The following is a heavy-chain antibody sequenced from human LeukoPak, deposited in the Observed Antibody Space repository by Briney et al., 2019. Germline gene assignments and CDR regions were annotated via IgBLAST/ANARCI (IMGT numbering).Heavy chain of an antibody. J-gene: IGHJ6*02. CDR1: GFTFSSDS. CDR2: ISSSSSCI. D-gene: IGHD3-9*01. CDR3: ATECGLRYFDWPLLDYGMDV. Sequence: GGSLRLSWAASGFTFSSDSMNWVRQAPGKGLGWDSSISSSSSCIYYADSVKGRFTISRDNATNSLYLQMNSLRAEDTAVYYCATECGLRYFDWPLLDYGMDVWGQGNTVTVSS. V-gene: IGHV3-21*01.